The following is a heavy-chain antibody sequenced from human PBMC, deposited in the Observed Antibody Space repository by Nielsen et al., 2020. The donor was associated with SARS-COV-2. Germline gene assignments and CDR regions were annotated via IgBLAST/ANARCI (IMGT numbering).Heavy chain of an antibody. J-gene: IGHJ3*02. CDR3: AKENFESTDYGEDAFDI. Sequence: GGSLRLSCAASGFTFSSYAMSWVRQAPGKGLEWVSGISGRGHKSFYADSVKGRFTISRDNSKNTVYLQMHSLRAEDTALYYCAKENFESTDYGEDAFDIWGQGTLVTVS. V-gene: IGHV3-23*01. CDR2: ISGRGHKS. D-gene: IGHD4/OR15-4a*01. CDR1: GFTFSSYA.